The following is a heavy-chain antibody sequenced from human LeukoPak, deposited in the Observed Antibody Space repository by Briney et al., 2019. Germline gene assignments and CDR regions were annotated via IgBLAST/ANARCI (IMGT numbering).Heavy chain of an antibody. Sequence: GGSLRLSCAASGFTFSSHSMTWVRQAPGKGLEWVANIKQDGSKKSYVDSVKGRFTISRDNAKNSLYLQMNSLRAEDTAIYYCTRVGYIDEGIDYWGQGTLVTVSS. V-gene: IGHV3-7*04. CDR3: TRVGYIDEGIDY. J-gene: IGHJ4*02. CDR1: GFTFSSHS. D-gene: IGHD5-24*01. CDR2: IKQDGSKK.